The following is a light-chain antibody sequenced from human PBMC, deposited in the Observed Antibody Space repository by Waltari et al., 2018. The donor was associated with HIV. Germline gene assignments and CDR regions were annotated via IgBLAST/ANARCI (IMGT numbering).Light chain of an antibody. CDR2: GAS. Sequence: ELVLTQSPDTLSLSPGDRATLSCRASQSVTSRFLAWFQQKRGQAPRLLIYGASSRARGVPDRFSGGGSGTDFTLTISRLEPEDFAVYYCLQYGSSTYTFGQGTKLDMK. CDR1: QSVTSRF. CDR3: LQYGSSTYT. J-gene: IGKJ2*01. V-gene: IGKV3-20*01.